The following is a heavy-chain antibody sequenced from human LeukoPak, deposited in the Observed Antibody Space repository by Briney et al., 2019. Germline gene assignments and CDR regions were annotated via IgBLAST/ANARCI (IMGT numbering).Heavy chain of an antibody. CDR2: IYYSGST. CDR3: ARLHYYDSSGYSEMAFDI. J-gene: IGHJ3*02. V-gene: IGHV4-59*08. Sequence: SETLSLTCAVYGGSFSGYYWSWIRQPPGKGLEWIGYIYYSGSTNYNPSLKSRVTISVDTSKNQFSLKLSSVTAADTAVYYCARLHYYDSSGYSEMAFDIWGQGTMVTVSS. CDR1: GGSFSGYY. D-gene: IGHD3-22*01.